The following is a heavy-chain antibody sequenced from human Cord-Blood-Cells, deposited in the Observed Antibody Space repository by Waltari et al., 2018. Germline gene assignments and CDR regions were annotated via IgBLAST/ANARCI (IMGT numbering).Heavy chain of an antibody. CDR2: ISWNSGSI. V-gene: IGHV3-9*01. D-gene: IGHD6-6*01. CDR3: ATEIKYSSSSGFDY. Sequence: EVQLVESGGGLVQPGRSLRLSCAASGFTFDDYAMHWSRQAPGKGLEWVSGISWNSGSIGYADSVKGRFTISRDNAKNSLYLQMNSLRAEDTALYYCATEIKYSSSSGFDYWGQGTLVTVSS. J-gene: IGHJ4*02. CDR1: GFTFDDYA.